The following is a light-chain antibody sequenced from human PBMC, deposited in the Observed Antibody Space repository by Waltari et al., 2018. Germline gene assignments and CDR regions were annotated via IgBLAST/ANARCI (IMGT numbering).Light chain of an antibody. CDR2: HAS. J-gene: IGKJ2*01. CDR1: QSISIY. Sequence: EIVMTQSPATLSVSPGERVTLSCRASQSISIYLAWFQQKPGQAPRLLIYHASTRATGIPARLSGSGSGTEFTLTLSSLQSEDFAVYYCQQYYDGRTFGQGTKLEIK. V-gene: IGKV3-15*01. CDR3: QQYYDGRT.